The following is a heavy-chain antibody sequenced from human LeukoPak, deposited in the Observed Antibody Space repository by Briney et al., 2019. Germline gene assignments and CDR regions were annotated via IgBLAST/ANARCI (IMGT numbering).Heavy chain of an antibody. D-gene: IGHD2-15*01. CDR1: GFTFSSYA. J-gene: IGHJ4*02. Sequence: PGGSLRLSCAASGFTFSSYAMSWIRQPPGKGLEWLGYIYYSGSTNYNPSLKSRVTISVDTSKNQFSLKLSSVTAVDTAVYYCARGGFNYFDYWGQGTLVTVSS. CDR3: ARGGFNYFDY. V-gene: IGHV4-59*01. CDR2: IYYSGST.